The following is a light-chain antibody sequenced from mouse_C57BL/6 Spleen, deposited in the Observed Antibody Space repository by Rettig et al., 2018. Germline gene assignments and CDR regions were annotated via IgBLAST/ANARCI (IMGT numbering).Light chain of an antibody. V-gene: IGKV6-13*01. CDR3: QQYSSYPLT. Sequence: DIVMTQSQKFMSTLVGDRVSITCKASQNVGTAVAWYQQKPGQSPKLLIYSASNRYTGVPDRFTGSGSGTDFTLTISNMQSEDLADYFCQQYSSYPLTFGAGTKLELK. CDR1: QNVGTA. CDR2: SAS. J-gene: IGKJ5*01.